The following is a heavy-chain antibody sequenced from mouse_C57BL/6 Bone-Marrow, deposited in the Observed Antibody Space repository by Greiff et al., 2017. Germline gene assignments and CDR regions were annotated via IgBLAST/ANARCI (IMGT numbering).Heavy chain of an antibody. CDR1: GYTFTTYP. Sequence: QVQLKESGAELVKPGASVKMSCKASGYTFTTYPIEWMKQNHGKSLEWIGNFHPYNDDTKYNEKFKGKATLTVEQSSSTVYLELSLLTSDDSAVYYCARGGNYGGYYFDYWGQGTTLTVSS. CDR3: ARGGNYGGYYFDY. CDR2: FHPYNDDT. D-gene: IGHD2-1*01. J-gene: IGHJ2*01. V-gene: IGHV1-47*01.